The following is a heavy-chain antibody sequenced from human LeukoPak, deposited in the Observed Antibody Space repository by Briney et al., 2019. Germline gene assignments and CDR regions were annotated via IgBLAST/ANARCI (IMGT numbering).Heavy chain of an antibody. CDR1: GFIFSNYG. CDR2: IGSSGSTT. V-gene: IGHV3-23*01. J-gene: IGHJ4*02. D-gene: IGHD2-15*01. Sequence: GGSLRLSCAASGFIFSNYGMSWVRQAPGKGLEWVSAIGSSGSTTYYADSVKGRFTISRDNSKNTLYLQMNSLRAEDTAVYYCAKIVAGLDYWGQGALVTVSS. CDR3: AKIVAGLDY.